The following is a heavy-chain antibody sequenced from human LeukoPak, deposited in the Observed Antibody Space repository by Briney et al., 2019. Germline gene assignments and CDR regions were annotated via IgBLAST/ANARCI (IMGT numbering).Heavy chain of an antibody. CDR2: IRHDGSAR. CDR1: GFTFNNYW. CDR3: ARDNSGFDY. Sequence: GGSLRLSCVASGFTFNNYWMTWVRQAPGKGLEWVANIRHDGSARYYGDSVKGRFTIFRDDAKNSLFLQMNSLRADDTALYYCARDNSGFDYWGQGTLVTVSS. V-gene: IGHV3-7*01. D-gene: IGHD6-19*01. J-gene: IGHJ4*02.